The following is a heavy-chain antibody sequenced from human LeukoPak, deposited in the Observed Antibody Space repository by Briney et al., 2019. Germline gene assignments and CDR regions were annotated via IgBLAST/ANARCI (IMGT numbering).Heavy chain of an antibody. V-gene: IGHV3-33*01. Sequence: GGSLRLSCAASGFTFSIYGMHWARQAPGKGLEWVAVIWYDESNKYYADSVKGRFTISRDNSKNTLYLQMNSLRAEDTAVYYCARVGGYSYGHLDYWGQGTLVTVSS. J-gene: IGHJ4*02. CDR1: GFTFSIYG. D-gene: IGHD5-18*01. CDR2: IWYDESNK. CDR3: ARVGGYSYGHLDY.